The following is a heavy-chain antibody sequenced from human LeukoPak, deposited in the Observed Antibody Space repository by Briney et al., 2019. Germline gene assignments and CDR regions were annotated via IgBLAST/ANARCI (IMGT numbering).Heavy chain of an antibody. CDR3: AKDHSSGYSDRFDDAFDI. D-gene: IGHD3-22*01. CDR2: ISYDGSNK. J-gene: IGHJ3*02. V-gene: IGHV3-30*18. Sequence: PGGSLRLSCAASGFTFSSYGMHWVRPAPGKGLEWVAVISYDGSNKYYADSVKGRFTISRDNSKNTLYLQMNSLRAEDTAVYYCAKDHSSGYSDRFDDAFDIWGQGTMVTVSS. CDR1: GFTFSSYG.